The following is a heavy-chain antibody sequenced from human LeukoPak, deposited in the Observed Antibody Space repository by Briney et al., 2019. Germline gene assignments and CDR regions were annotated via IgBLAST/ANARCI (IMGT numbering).Heavy chain of an antibody. D-gene: IGHD2-2*01. CDR1: GFTFSSYA. V-gene: IGHV3-30-3*01. CDR2: ISYDGSNK. Sequence: PGGSLRLSCAASGFTFSSYAMHWVRQAPGKGLEWVAVISYDGSNKYYADSVKGRFTISRDNSKNTLYLQMNSLRAEDTAVYYCARDDPAMNAFDIWGQGTMVTVSS. J-gene: IGHJ3*02. CDR3: ARDDPAMNAFDI.